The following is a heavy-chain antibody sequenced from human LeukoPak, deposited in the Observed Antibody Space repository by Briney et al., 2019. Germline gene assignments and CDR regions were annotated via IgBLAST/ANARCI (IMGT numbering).Heavy chain of an antibody. CDR1: GFTFNNYA. Sequence: GGSLRLSCAASGFTFNNYAMTWVRQAPGKGLEWVTPITGSGASSYSADSVRGRFTISRDNSKNTLFLQLNSLRADDTAVYYCARNQDSSWYYYYMDVWGIGTMVTVSS. D-gene: IGHD6-13*01. CDR2: ITGSGASS. V-gene: IGHV3-23*01. J-gene: IGHJ6*03. CDR3: ARNQDSSWYYYYMDV.